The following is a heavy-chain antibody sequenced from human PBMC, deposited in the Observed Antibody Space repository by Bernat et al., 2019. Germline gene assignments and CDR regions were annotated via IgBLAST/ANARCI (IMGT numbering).Heavy chain of an antibody. CDR3: AKGSVWSPYFDY. CDR2: INASGGKT. V-gene: IGHV3-23*04. CDR1: GFTSSTYA. Sequence: EVQLVESGGGSVQPGGSLRLSCAASGFTSSTYAMNWVRQAPGKGLEWVSSINASGGKTIFADSVKGRFTISRDNSRNTLYLHMNSLRAEDTAVYYCAKGSVWSPYFDYWGQGTLVTVSA. D-gene: IGHD3-10*01. J-gene: IGHJ4*02.